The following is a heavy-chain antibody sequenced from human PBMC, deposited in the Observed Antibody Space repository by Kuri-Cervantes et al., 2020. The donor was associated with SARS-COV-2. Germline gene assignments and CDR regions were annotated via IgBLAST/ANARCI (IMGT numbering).Heavy chain of an antibody. D-gene: IGHD2-21*02. Sequence: GESLKISCAASGFTFSSYWMSWVRQAPGKGLEWVANIKQDGSEKYYVDSVKGRFTISRDNAKNSLYLQMNSLRAEDTAVYYCARRGGVVTAYYYYGMDVWGQGTTVTVSS. V-gene: IGHV3-7*01. CDR1: GFTFSSYW. J-gene: IGHJ6*02. CDR3: ARRGGVVTAYYYYGMDV. CDR2: IKQDGSEK.